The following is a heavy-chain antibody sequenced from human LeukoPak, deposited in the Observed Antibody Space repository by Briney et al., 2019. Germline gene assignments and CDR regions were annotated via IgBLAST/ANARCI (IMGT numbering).Heavy chain of an antibody. D-gene: IGHD2-21*01. Sequence: GGSLRLSCAASGFTFSSYWMSWVRQAPGKGLEWVANIKQDGSEKYYVDSVKGRFTISRDNAKNSLYLQMNSLRAEDTAVYYCARVGILWLLDGNYFDYWGQGTLVTVSS. CDR1: GFTFSSYW. CDR2: IKQDGSEK. V-gene: IGHV3-7*01. CDR3: ARVGILWLLDGNYFDY. J-gene: IGHJ4*02.